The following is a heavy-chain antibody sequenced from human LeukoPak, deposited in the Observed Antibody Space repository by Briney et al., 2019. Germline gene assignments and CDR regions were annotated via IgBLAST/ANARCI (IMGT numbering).Heavy chain of an antibody. D-gene: IGHD3-10*01. J-gene: IGHJ4*02. Sequence: ASVQVSCQASGYTFAPFGITWVRQAPGQGLEWMGWISAHNGNVKYAQKFQGRVTMTADTSTSTASMELTSLRPDDTAVYYCARDARVQIWSFSDFWGQGTLVTVSS. CDR2: ISAHNGNV. CDR1: GYTFAPFG. V-gene: IGHV1-18*01. CDR3: ARDARVQIWSFSDF.